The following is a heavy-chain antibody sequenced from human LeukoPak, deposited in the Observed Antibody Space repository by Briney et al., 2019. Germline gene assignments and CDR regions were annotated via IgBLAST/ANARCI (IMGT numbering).Heavy chain of an antibody. Sequence: GGSLRLSCAASGFTFSSYGMHWVRQAPGKGLEWVAVIWYDGSNKYYADSVKGRFTISRDNSKNTLYLQMNSLRAEDTAVYYCAKDHISGDPVDYWGQGTLVTVSS. CDR1: GFTFSSYG. CDR2: IWYDGSNK. D-gene: IGHD4-17*01. CDR3: AKDHISGDPVDY. V-gene: IGHV3-30*02. J-gene: IGHJ4*02.